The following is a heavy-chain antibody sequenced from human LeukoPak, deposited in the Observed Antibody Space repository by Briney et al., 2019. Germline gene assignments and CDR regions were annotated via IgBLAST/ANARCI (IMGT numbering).Heavy chain of an antibody. CDR2: ISGSGGST. CDR3: AKVYATTRYNWNYVGINY. V-gene: IGHV3-23*01. CDR1: GFTFSSYA. D-gene: IGHD1-7*01. Sequence: GGSLRLSCAASGFTFSSYAMSWVRQAPGKGLEWVSAISGSGGSTYYADSVKGRFTISRDNSKNTLYLQINSLRAEDTAVYYCAKVYATTRYNWNYVGINYWGQGTLVTVSS. J-gene: IGHJ4*02.